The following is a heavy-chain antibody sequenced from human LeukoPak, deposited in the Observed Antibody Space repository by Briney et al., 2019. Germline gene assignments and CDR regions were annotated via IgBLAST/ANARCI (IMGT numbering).Heavy chain of an antibody. D-gene: IGHD2-21*02. CDR2: IYSGGST. V-gene: IGHV3-53*01. CDR3: ARERDCYGLYYYYMDV. Sequence: PGGSLRLSCAASGFTVSSNYMSWVRQAPGKGPEWVSVIYSGGSTYYADSVKGRFTISRDNSKNTLYLQMNSLRAEDTAVYYCARERDCYGLYYYYMDVWGKGTTVTVSS. CDR1: GFTVSSNY. J-gene: IGHJ6*03.